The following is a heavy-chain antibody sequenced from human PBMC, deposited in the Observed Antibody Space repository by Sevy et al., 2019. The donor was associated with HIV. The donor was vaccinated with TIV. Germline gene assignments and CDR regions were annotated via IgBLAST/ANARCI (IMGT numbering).Heavy chain of an antibody. CDR3: ARDLEFYDYGDYGPAFMPDY. Sequence: GGSLRLSCAASGFTFSTYGMHWVRQAPGKGLEWVAVIWFDGSNTNYADSVKGRFTISIDIAKNTLHHQMNSLRAEDTAVYYCARDLEFYDYGDYGPAFMPDYWGQGTLVTVSS. CDR1: GFTFSTYG. V-gene: IGHV3-33*01. J-gene: IGHJ4*02. D-gene: IGHD4-17*01. CDR2: IWFDGSNT.